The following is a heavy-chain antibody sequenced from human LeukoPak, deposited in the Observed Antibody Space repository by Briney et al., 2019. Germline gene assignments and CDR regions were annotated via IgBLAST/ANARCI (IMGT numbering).Heavy chain of an antibody. CDR3: GGDLYDFGPLGY. Sequence: PSETLSLTCTVSGGSISSYYCSWIRQPPGKGLEWIGYIYYSGSTNFNPALKSRVTISVDTSKNQFSLKLSPVTAADTAVYYCGGDLYDFGPLGYWGQGTLVTVSS. CDR1: GGSISSYY. D-gene: IGHD3-3*01. CDR2: IYYSGST. V-gene: IGHV4-59*01. J-gene: IGHJ4*02.